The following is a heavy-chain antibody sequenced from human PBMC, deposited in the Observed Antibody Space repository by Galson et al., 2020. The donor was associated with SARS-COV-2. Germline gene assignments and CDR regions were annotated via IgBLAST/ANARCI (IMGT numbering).Heavy chain of an antibody. V-gene: IGHV3-33*01. Sequence: GESLKISCAASGFTFSSYGMHWVRQAPGKGLEWVAVIWYDGSNAYYADSVKGRFTVSRDNSKNTVYLQMNSLRADDTALYYCARERQWLVNWFDPWGQGTLVTVSS. D-gene: IGHD6-19*01. J-gene: IGHJ5*02. CDR3: ARERQWLVNWFDP. CDR1: GFTFSSYG. CDR2: IWYDGSNA.